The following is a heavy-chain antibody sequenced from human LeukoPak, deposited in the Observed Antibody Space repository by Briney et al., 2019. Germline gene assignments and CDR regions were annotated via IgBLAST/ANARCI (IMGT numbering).Heavy chain of an antibody. Sequence: SETLSLTCTVSGGSISSYYWGWIRQPPGKGLEWIGSIYYSGSTYYNPSLKSRVTISVDTSKNQFSLKLSSVTAADTAVYYCASPYDSSGYPWGQGTLVTVSS. CDR1: GGSISSYY. CDR3: ASPYDSSGYP. J-gene: IGHJ5*02. V-gene: IGHV4-39*01. CDR2: IYYSGST. D-gene: IGHD3-22*01.